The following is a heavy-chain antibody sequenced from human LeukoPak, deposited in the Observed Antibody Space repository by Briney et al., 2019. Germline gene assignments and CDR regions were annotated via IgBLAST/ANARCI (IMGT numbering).Heavy chain of an antibody. J-gene: IGHJ3*02. V-gene: IGHV3-66*01. CDR3: ARDRFFGLSRAFDI. D-gene: IGHD3-10*01. Sequence: GGSLRLSCAASGFTFSSYGMHWVRQAPGKGLEWVSIIYSGFSTYYADSVKGRFTISRDNSKNTLYLQMNSLRAEDTAVYYCARDRFFGLSRAFDIWGQGTMVTVSS. CDR2: IYSGFST. CDR1: GFTFSSYG.